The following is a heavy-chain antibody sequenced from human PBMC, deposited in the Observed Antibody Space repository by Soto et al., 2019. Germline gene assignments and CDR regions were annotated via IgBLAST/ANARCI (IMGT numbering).Heavy chain of an antibody. D-gene: IGHD3-16*02. Sequence: SETLSLTCGVSGFSIQTSYFWGWIRQPPGKGLEWIGLISHSGRAISHPSFASRATISLDTTNNAFSLTLKSVTAADTAVYYCARARSFRLVGVPIDSWGQGTLVTISS. V-gene: IGHV4-38-2*01. CDR2: ISHSGRA. CDR3: ARARSFRLVGVPIDS. J-gene: IGHJ4*02. CDR1: GFSIQTSYF.